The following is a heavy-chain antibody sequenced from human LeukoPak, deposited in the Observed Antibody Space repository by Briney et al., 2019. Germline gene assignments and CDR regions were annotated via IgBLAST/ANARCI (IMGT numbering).Heavy chain of an antibody. CDR1: GGSLSSSSYY. CDR2: IYYSGST. CDR3: ARQSIAAAGLFDY. D-gene: IGHD6-13*01. Sequence: SETLSLTCTVSGGSLSSSSYYWGWIRQPPGKGLEWIGSIYYSGSTYYNPSLKSRVTISVDTSKNQFSLKLSSVTAADTAVYYCARQSIAAAGLFDYWGQGTLVTVSS. J-gene: IGHJ4*02. V-gene: IGHV4-39*01.